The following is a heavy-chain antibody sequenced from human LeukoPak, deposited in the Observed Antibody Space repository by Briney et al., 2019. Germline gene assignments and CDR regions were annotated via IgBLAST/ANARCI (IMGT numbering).Heavy chain of an antibody. CDR1: GGSISSSSYY. CDR2: IYYSGST. Sequence: SSQTLSLTCSVSGGSISSSSYYWGWIRQPPRKGLEWIGSIYYSGSTYYNPSLKSRVAISVDTSKNQFSLKLSSVTAADTAVYYCARLEYYCGSGSYSYGDYGMDVWGQGTTVTVSS. V-gene: IGHV4-39*01. J-gene: IGHJ6*02. D-gene: IGHD3-10*01. CDR3: ARLEYYCGSGSYSYGDYGMDV.